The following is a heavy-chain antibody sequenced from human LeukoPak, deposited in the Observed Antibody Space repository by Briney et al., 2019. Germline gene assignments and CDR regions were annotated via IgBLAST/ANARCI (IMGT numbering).Heavy chain of an antibody. CDR3: AREHKDIVVVPAAIRGWFDP. J-gene: IGHJ5*02. D-gene: IGHD2-2*02. Sequence: GGSLRLSCAASGFTFSSYAMHWVRQAPGKGLEWVAVISYDGSNKYYADSVKGRFTISRDNSKNTLYLQMNSLRAEDTAVYYCAREHKDIVVVPAAIRGWFDPWGQGTLVTVSS. CDR2: ISYDGSNK. CDR1: GFTFSSYA. V-gene: IGHV3-30*01.